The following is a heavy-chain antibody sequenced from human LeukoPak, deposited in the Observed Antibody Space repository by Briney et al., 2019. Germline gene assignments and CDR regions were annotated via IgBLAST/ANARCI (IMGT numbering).Heavy chain of an antibody. V-gene: IGHV1-24*01. D-gene: IGHD2-15*01. CDR2: FDPEDGET. CDR3: ARDFVDGYCSGGSCHNWFDP. Sequence: ASVKVSCKVSGYTLTELSMHWVRQAPGKGLEWMGGFDPEDGETIYAQKFQGRVTMTEDTSTDTAYMEPSSLRSEDTAVYYCARDFVDGYCSGGSCHNWFDPWGQGTLVTVSS. J-gene: IGHJ5*02. CDR1: GYTLTELS.